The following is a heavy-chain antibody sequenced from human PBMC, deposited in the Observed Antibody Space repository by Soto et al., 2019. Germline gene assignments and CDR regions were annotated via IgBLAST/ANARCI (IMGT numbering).Heavy chain of an antibody. CDR3: ARQKVAASDY. V-gene: IGHV1-8*01. CDR1: GYTFTSYD. D-gene: IGHD2-15*01. Sequence: QVQLVQSGAEVKKPEASVKVSCKASGYTFTSYDINWVRQATGQGLEWMGWMSPNSGNTGYAQKFQGRVTMTRSNPTTTADRELSSMRCEDTAVYYCARQKVAASDYCGQGTLVTVSS. J-gene: IGHJ4*02. CDR2: MSPNSGNT.